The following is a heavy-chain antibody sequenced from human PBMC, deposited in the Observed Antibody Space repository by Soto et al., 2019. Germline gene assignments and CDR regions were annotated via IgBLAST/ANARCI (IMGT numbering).Heavy chain of an antibody. D-gene: IGHD4-17*01. CDR3: ARGVTTVTTFDY. Sequence: SETLSLTCAVSGGSISSGGYSCNWIRQPPGKGLEWIGYIYHSGSTYYNPSLKSRVTISVDRSKNQFSLKLSSVTAADTAVYYCARGVTTVTTFDYWGQGTLVTVPS. CDR2: IYHSGST. V-gene: IGHV4-30-2*01. J-gene: IGHJ4*02. CDR1: GGSISSGGYS.